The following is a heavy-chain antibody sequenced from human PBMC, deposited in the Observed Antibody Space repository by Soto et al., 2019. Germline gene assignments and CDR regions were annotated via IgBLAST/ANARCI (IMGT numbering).Heavy chain of an antibody. Sequence: SETLSLTCDVSGGSVSSSNNYWSWIRQPPGKGLEWIGYIYFTGSTKYNPSLKSRVTISMDTSKNQFSLKLSSVTAADAAVYYCARDRGGGSIFGGHYGMDVWGQGTTVTVSS. J-gene: IGHJ6*02. CDR2: IYFTGST. V-gene: IGHV4-61*01. D-gene: IGHD3-3*01. CDR3: ARDRGGGSIFGGHYGMDV. CDR1: GGSVSSSNNY.